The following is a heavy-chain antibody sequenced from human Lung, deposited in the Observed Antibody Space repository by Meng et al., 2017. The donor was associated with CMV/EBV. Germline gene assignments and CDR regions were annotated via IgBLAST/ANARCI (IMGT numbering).Heavy chain of an antibody. D-gene: IGHD2/OR15-2a*01. CDR3: ASTPQRRTTYNDY. Sequence: GGSLRLSXAASGFTVSSNYMSWVRQAPGKGLEWVSVIYSGGSTYYADSVKGRFTISRDNSKNTLYLQMNSLRAEDTAVYYCASTPQRRTTYNDYWGQGTLVTFSS. CDR1: GFTVSSNY. V-gene: IGHV3-53*01. CDR2: IYSGGST. J-gene: IGHJ4*02.